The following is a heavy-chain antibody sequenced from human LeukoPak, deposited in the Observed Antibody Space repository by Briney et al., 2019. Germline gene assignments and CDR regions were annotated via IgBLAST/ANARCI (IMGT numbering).Heavy chain of an antibody. CDR2: IYHSGST. Sequence: TSSETLSLTCTVSGYSICSGYYWGWIRQPPGKGLEWIGSIYHSGSTNYNPSLKSRVTISVDTSKKQFSLKLNSVTAADTAVYYCAREKIGYYDSSGRGWFDPWGQGTLVTVSS. CDR1: GYSICSGYY. V-gene: IGHV4-38-2*02. J-gene: IGHJ5*02. D-gene: IGHD3-22*01. CDR3: AREKIGYYDSSGRGWFDP.